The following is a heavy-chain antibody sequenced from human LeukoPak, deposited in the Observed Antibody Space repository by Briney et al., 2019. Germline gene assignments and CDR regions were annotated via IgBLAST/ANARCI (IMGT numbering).Heavy chain of an antibody. D-gene: IGHD6-6*01. Sequence: PSETLSLTCTVSGGSISSEYWSWIRQPPGKGLEWIGIYYSGTTKHNPSLKSRVTISVDTSKNQFSLKLSSVAAADTAMYYCARHKRASSTGWFDPWGQGTLVTVSA. V-gene: IGHV4-59*08. CDR1: GGSISSEY. CDR2: IYYSGTT. J-gene: IGHJ5*02. CDR3: ARHKRASSTGWFDP.